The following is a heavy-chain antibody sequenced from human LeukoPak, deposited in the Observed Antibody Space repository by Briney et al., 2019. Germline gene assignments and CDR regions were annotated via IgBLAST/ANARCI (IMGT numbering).Heavy chain of an antibody. CDR3: ARVWSDDYVWGSYRPYFDY. D-gene: IGHD3-16*02. J-gene: IGHJ4*02. V-gene: IGHV4-59*01. CDR1: GGSISSYY. Sequence: PSETLSLTCTVSGGSISSYYWSWIRQPPGKGLEWIGYIYYSGSTNYNPSLKSRVTISVDTSKNQFSLKLSSVTAADTAVYYCARVWSDDYVWGSYRPYFDYWGQGTLVTVSS. CDR2: IYYSGST.